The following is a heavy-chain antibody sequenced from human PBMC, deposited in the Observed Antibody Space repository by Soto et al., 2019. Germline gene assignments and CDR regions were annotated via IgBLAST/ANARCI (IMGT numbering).Heavy chain of an antibody. CDR3: VRDSYTAHWHTAGEDY. CDR2: IKEDGSLK. V-gene: IGHV3-7*01. CDR1: GFYITNYW. J-gene: IGHJ4*02. D-gene: IGHD2-2*02. Sequence: LRLSCAASGFYITNYWMTWVRQAPGKGPEWVANIKEDGSLKFYVDSVRGRFTISRDNAKNSVYLGMSRLRAGDTAVYYCVRDSYTAHWHTAGEDYWGQGTLVTVSS.